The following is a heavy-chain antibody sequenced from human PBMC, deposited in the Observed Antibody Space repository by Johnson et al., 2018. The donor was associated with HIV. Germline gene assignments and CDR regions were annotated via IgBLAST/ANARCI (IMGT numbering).Heavy chain of an antibody. J-gene: IGHJ3*02. CDR1: GFTFSTYW. D-gene: IGHD3-22*01. V-gene: IGHV3-30*02. CDR2: IRYDGSNK. CDR3: ARWGSMIEAAFDI. Sequence: QVQLVESGGGLVQPGGSLRLSCEGSGFTFSTYWMSWLRQAPGKGLEWVAFIRYDGSNKYYADSVRGRFTISRDNSKNTLYMQMNSLRAEDTAVYYCARWGSMIEAAFDIWGQGTMVTVSS.